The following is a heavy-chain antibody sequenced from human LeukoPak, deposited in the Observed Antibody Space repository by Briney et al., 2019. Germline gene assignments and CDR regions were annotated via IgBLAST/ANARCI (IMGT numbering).Heavy chain of an antibody. CDR3: AIDSAGDPGWFDP. D-gene: IGHD3-16*01. Sequence: GGSLRLSCAASGFTFSSYAMSWVRQAPGKGLEWVSAISGSGGSTYYADSVKGRFTISRDNAKNSLYLQMNSLRAEDTAVYYCAIDSAGDPGWFDPWGQGTLVTVSS. J-gene: IGHJ5*02. CDR2: ISGSGGST. CDR1: GFTFSSYA. V-gene: IGHV3-23*01.